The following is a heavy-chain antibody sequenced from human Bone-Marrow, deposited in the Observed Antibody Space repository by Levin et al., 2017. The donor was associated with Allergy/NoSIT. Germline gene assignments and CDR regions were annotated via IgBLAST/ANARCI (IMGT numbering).Heavy chain of an antibody. CDR2: IKSKTDGGTT. CDR3: TTEKAYVDAFDI. D-gene: IGHD3-16*01. J-gene: IGHJ3*02. Sequence: GESLKISCEVSGFSFIHTWMSWVRQAPGKGLEWVGRIKSKTDGGTTDYAAPVKGRSTISRDDSKNTLYLQMNSLKTEDTAVYYCTTEKAYVDAFDIWGQGTMVTVSS. CDR1: GFSFIHTW. V-gene: IGHV3-15*01.